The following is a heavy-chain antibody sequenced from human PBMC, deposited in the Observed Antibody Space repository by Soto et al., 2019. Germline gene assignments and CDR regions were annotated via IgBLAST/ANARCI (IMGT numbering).Heavy chain of an antibody. CDR2: IYYSGST. CDR1: CVSISRYY. Sequence: LSLTCTLSCVSISRYYWSWIGHPPGKGLEWIGYIYYSGSTNYNPSLKSRVTISVDTSKNQFSLKLSSVTAADTAVYYCARARTNYYDSSGYYDYWGQGTMVTVSS. CDR3: ARARTNYYDSSGYYDY. D-gene: IGHD3-22*01. J-gene: IGHJ4*02. V-gene: IGHV4-59*01.